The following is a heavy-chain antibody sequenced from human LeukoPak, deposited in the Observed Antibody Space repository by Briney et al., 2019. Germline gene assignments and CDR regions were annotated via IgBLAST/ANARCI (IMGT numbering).Heavy chain of an antibody. CDR3: ARSPTVTDAEYFQH. V-gene: IGHV3-64*01. CDR2: ISSNGGST. D-gene: IGHD4-11*01. J-gene: IGHJ1*01. Sequence: PGGSLRLSCAASGFTFSDYAMHWVRQAPGKGLEYVSAISSNGGSTYYANSVKGRFTISRDNSKNTLYLQMGSLRAEDMAVYYCARSPTVTDAEYFQHWGQGTLVTVSS. CDR1: GFTFSDYA.